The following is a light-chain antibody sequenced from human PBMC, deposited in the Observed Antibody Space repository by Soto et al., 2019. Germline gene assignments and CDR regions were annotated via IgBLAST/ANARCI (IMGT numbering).Light chain of an antibody. CDR3: GTWDSSLSAVV. V-gene: IGLV1-51*01. Sequence: QSVLTQPPSVSAAPGQKVTITCSGSGSNIGNNYVSWYQQFPGTAPKLLSYDNDKRPSGIPDRFSGSKSGTSATLGITGLQTGDEADYYCGTWDSSLSAVVFGGGTKLTVL. J-gene: IGLJ2*01. CDR2: DND. CDR1: GSNIGNNY.